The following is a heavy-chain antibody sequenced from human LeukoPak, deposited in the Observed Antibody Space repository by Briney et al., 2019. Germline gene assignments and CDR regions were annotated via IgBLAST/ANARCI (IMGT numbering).Heavy chain of an antibody. CDR3: ARDPGRYSSSLYYFDY. Sequence: PGGSLRLSCTASGFTFTAFAMHWVRQAPGKGLEYVSGITFNGGSTYYANSVKGRFTISRDNSRNTLYLQMGSLRGEDMAVYYCARDPGRYSSSLYYFDYWGQGTLVTVSS. D-gene: IGHD6-6*01. V-gene: IGHV3-64*01. CDR2: ITFNGGST. CDR1: GFTFTAFA. J-gene: IGHJ4*02.